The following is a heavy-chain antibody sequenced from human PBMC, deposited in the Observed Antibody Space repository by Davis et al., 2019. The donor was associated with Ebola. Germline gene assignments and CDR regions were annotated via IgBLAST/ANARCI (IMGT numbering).Heavy chain of an antibody. V-gene: IGHV3-48*04. CDR1: GFTFSSYA. CDR2: ISSSGSTI. Sequence: GGSLRLSCAASGFTFSSYAMSWVRQAPGKGLEWVSYISSSGSTIYYADSVKGRFTISRDNAKKSLYLQMNSLRAEDTAVYYCTMTTVMVDYWGQGTLVTVSS. D-gene: IGHD4-17*01. CDR3: TMTTVMVDY. J-gene: IGHJ4*02.